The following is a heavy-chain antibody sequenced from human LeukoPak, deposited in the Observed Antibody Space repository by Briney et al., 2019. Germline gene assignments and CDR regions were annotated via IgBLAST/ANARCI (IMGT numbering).Heavy chain of an antibody. CDR3: ARAGWNYDILTGYKYYFDY. J-gene: IGHJ4*02. V-gene: IGHV4-61*02. Sequence: SETLSLTCTVSGGSISSGSYYWSWIRQPAGKGLEWIGRIYTSGSTNYNPSLKSRVTISVDTSKNQFSLKLSSVTAADTAVYYCARAGWNYDILTGYKYYFDYWGQGTLVTVSS. CDR2: IYTSGST. D-gene: IGHD3-9*01. CDR1: GGSISSGSYY.